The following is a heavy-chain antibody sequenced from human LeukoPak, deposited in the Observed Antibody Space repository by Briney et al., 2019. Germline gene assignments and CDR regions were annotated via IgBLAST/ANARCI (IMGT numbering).Heavy chain of an antibody. CDR2: IRAGGDGT. CDR1: GFTFSNYA. Sequence: PGGSLRLSCAASGFTFSNYAINWVRQAPGTGLAWVSRIRAGGDGTYYADSVKGRLTISRDNSKNTLYLQMNSLRADDTAVYYCARDSSTSNYYFGMDVWGQGTTVTVSS. CDR3: ARDSSTSNYYFGMDV. J-gene: IGHJ6*02. V-gene: IGHV3-23*01. D-gene: IGHD6-19*01.